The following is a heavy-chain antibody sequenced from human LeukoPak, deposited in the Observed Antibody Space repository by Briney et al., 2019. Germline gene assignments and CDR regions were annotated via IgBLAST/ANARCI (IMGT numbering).Heavy chain of an antibody. J-gene: IGHJ4*02. Sequence: PGGSLTLSCPASGFSFSSYAMSWVRQAPGRGLEWVSVISDTGGSTYYAASVKGRFTVSRDNSENTLYLQINNLSAEDSGTYYCVKDEDVYSPTWYLFEDWGQGTLVTVSS. CDR1: GFSFSSYA. D-gene: IGHD5-12*01. CDR2: ISDTGGST. CDR3: VKDEDVYSPTWYLFED. V-gene: IGHV3-23*01.